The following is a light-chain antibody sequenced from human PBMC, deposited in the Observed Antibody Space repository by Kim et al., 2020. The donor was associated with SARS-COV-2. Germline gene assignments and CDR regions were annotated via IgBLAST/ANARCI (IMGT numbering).Light chain of an antibody. V-gene: IGKV1-5*03. Sequence: DIQVTQSPSTLSASVGDRVTITCRASQTIYYYLSWYQQKPGKAPKLLIYQASTLESGVPSRFSGSGSGTEFTLTISGLQPDDFATYFCQQYNSYSGTFGQGTKLEI. CDR3: QQYNSYSGT. CDR1: QTIYYY. J-gene: IGKJ2*01. CDR2: QAS.